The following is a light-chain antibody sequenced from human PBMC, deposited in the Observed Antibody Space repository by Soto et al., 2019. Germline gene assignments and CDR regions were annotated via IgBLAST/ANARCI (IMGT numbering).Light chain of an antibody. J-gene: IGKJ2*01. Sequence: EIVLTQSPGTLSFSPGERATLSCRASQSVRSSYLAWYQQKPGQAPSLLNYGASSRATGIPDRFSGTGSGTDFTLTISRLEPEDFSVYYCQQYGDSPYTFGQGTKLEIK. V-gene: IGKV3-20*01. CDR1: QSVRSSY. CDR3: QQYGDSPYT. CDR2: GAS.